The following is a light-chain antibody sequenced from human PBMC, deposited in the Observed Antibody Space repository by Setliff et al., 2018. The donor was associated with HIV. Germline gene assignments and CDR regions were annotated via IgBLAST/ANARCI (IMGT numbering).Light chain of an antibody. CDR3: QTWGSDIRL. Sequence: QSVLTQSPSASASLGASVKLTCTLTSGHNRHAIAWHQQQPERGPRYLMRFNSDGSHSRGDGIPDRFSGSSSGSEHYLSISSLQSEDEADYYCQTWGSDIRLFGGGTKVTVL. CDR1: SGHNRHA. V-gene: IGLV4-69*01. CDR2: FNSDGSH. J-gene: IGLJ3*02.